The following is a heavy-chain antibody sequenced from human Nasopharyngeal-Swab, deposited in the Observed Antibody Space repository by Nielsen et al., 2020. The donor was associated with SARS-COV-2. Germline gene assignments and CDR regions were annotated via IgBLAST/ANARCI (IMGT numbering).Heavy chain of an antibody. D-gene: IGHD4-17*01. J-gene: IGHJ6*02. V-gene: IGHV3-48*03. CDR1: GFTLSSYE. CDR2: ISSSGSTI. Sequence: GESLKISCAASGFTLSSYEMNWVRQAPGKGLEWVSYISSSGSTIYYADSVKGRFTISRDNAKNSLYLQMNSLRAEDTAVYYCARDYGDYERMQYYYYYGMDVWGQGTTVTVSS. CDR3: ARDYGDYERMQYYYYYGMDV.